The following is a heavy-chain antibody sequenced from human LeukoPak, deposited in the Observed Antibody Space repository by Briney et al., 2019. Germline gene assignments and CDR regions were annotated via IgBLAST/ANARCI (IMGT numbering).Heavy chain of an antibody. CDR3: ARGGDTYGFSVHYYYGMDA. Sequence: GGSLRLSCAASGFTFSSYWMHWVRQAPAKGLVWVSRINSDGSSTTYADSVKGRFTISRDNAKNTLFLQMNSLRAEDTGVYYCARGGDTYGFSVHYYYGMDAWGQGTTVTVSS. V-gene: IGHV3-74*01. J-gene: IGHJ6*02. CDR2: INSDGSST. CDR1: GFTFSSYW. D-gene: IGHD5-18*01.